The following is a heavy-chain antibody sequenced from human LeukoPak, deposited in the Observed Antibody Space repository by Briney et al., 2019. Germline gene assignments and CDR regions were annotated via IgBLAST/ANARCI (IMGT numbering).Heavy chain of an antibody. Sequence: GGSLRLSCAASGFTFSSYWMSWVRQAPGKGLEWVANIKQDGSEKYYVDSVKGRFTISRDNAKNSLYLQMSSLRVEDTAVYYCAKLAKYFYGWETYYFFEHWGQGTPVTASS. CDR2: IKQDGSEK. V-gene: IGHV3-7*01. CDR3: AKLAKYFYGWETYYFFEH. CDR1: GFTFSSYW. J-gene: IGHJ4*02. D-gene: IGHD3-10*01.